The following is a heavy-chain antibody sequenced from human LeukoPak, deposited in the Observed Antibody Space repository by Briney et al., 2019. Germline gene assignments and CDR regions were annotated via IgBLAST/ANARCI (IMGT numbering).Heavy chain of an antibody. J-gene: IGHJ6*02. CDR3: ARGHTVSRASYYYYGMDV. CDR1: GGSISSYY. Sequence: ETPCVTCTVSGGSISSYYWSWIRQPAGKGLEWIGRIYTSGSTNYNPSLKSRVTMSVDTSKNQFSLKLSSVTAADTAVYYCARGHTVSRASYYYYGMDVWGQGTSASVSS. D-gene: IGHD4-17*01. V-gene: IGHV4-4*07. CDR2: IYTSGST.